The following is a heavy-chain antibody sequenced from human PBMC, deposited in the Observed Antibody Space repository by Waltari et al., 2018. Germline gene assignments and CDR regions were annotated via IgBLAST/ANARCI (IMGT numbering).Heavy chain of an antibody. J-gene: IGHJ4*02. CDR2: LNTDGGST. V-gene: IGHV3-23*04. CDR1: GFTFRNYA. D-gene: IGHD4-17*01. CDR3: ARVPSHDYGPPFHFDE. Sequence: EVRLVESGGDLVQPGGSLGLSCAASGFTFRNYAMTWVRQSPGKGLEWVASLNTDGGSTYHAESVRGRFKISRDNSRDTLYLQLNSLRAEDTAIYFCARVPSHDYGPPFHFDEWGQGTMVTVSS.